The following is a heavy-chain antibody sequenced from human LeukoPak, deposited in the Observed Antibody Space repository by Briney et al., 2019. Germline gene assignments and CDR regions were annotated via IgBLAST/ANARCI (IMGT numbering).Heavy chain of an antibody. V-gene: IGHV3-30*18. CDR3: AKDAGYSSSWIDC. J-gene: IGHJ4*02. D-gene: IGHD6-13*01. CDR1: RFTFSTYG. Sequence: GGSLRLSCAASRFTFSTYGMHWVRQAPGKGLEWVAVISYDGSNKYYADSVKGRFTISRDNSKNTLYLQMNSLRAEDTAVYYCAKDAGYSSSWIDCWGQGTLVTVSS. CDR2: ISYDGSNK.